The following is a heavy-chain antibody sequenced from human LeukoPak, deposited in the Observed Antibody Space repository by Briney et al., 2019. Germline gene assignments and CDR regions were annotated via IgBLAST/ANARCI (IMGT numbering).Heavy chain of an antibody. V-gene: IGHV3-21*01. J-gene: IGHJ3*02. Sequence: GGSLRLSCATSGFSFNTYNMNWVRQAPGKGLEWVSCIDSHSNYKYYADSVKGRFSISRDNGKNSLFLQMNSLRPEDTAVYYCAREGGVVGGNSAFDIWGQGTVVAVSS. CDR1: GFSFNTYN. CDR2: IDSHSNYK. CDR3: AREGGVVGGNSAFDI. D-gene: IGHD1-26*01.